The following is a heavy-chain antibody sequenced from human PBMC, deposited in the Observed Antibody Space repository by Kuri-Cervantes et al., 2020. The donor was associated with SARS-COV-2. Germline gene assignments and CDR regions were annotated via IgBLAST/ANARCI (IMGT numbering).Heavy chain of an antibody. CDR2: ISISGSTI. J-gene: IGHJ4*02. D-gene: IGHD6-13*01. Sequence: SLKLSFAASGFTFSCHWIHWVRQAPGKGLEWVLYISISGSTIYYPVPVKGRFTISRDNAKHSLYLQMNSLRAEDTAVYYCAKGIAAAGTFVVDSWGQGTLVTVSS. CDR3: AKGIAAAGTFVVDS. V-gene: IGHV3-48*03. CDR1: GFTFSCHW.